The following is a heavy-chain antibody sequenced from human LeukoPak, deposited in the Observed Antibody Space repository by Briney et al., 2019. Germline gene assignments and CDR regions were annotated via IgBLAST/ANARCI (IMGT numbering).Heavy chain of an antibody. CDR1: GFTFSSYW. V-gene: IGHV3-7*01. CDR2: IKQDGSEI. J-gene: IGHJ4*02. CDR3: ASWSSGSPPTNI. Sequence: GGSLRLSCAASGFTFSSYWMSWVRQAPGKGLEWVAHIKQDGSEIYYVDSVKGRFTISRDNAKNSLYLQMDSLRAEDTAVYYCASWSSGSPPTNIWGQGSLVTVPS. D-gene: IGHD6-19*01.